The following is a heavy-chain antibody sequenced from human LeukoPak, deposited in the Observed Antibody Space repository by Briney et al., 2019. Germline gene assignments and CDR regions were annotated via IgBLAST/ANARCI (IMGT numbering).Heavy chain of an antibody. CDR1: GYTFTGYY. CDR2: INPNSGGT. V-gene: IGHV1-2*02. CDR3: ARGSRVMYYDFWSGYYSPFDY. Sequence: ASVKVSCKASGYTFTGYYMHWVRQAPGQGLEWMGWINPNSGGTNYAQKFQGRVTMTRDTSISTAYMELSRLRSDDTAVYYCARGSRVMYYDFWSGYYSPFDYWGQGTLVTVSS. J-gene: IGHJ4*02. D-gene: IGHD3-3*01.